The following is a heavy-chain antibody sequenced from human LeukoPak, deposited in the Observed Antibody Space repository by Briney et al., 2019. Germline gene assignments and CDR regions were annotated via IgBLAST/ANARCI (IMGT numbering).Heavy chain of an antibody. J-gene: IGHJ4*02. Sequence: SETLSLTCTVSGGSISSYYWSWIRQPPGKGLEWIGYIYYSGSTYYNPSLKSRVTISVDTSKNQFSLKLSSVTAADTAVYYCAREARYSGSYFGGQGTLVTVSS. CDR3: AREARYSGSYF. V-gene: IGHV4-4*08. D-gene: IGHD1-26*01. CDR2: IYYSGST. CDR1: GGSISSYY.